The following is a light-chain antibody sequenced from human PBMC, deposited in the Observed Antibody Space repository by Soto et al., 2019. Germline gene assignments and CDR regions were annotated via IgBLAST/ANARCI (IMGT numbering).Light chain of an antibody. CDR1: QGVSNY. CDR3: QQRFNCQT. J-gene: IGKJ1*01. V-gene: IGKV3-11*01. Sequence: EIVLMQSPAALSLSPGERATLSCRASQGVSNYFAWYQQKPAQPPRLLIYGASNRATGVPSRFNGGVSGTDFTLTDNSLESEDFAVDWCQQRFNCQTFGQGMKVEV. CDR2: GAS.